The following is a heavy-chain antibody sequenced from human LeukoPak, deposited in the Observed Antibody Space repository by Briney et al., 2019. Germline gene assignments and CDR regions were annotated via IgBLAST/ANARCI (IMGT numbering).Heavy chain of an antibody. CDR2: MNPNSGNT. Sequence: GASVKVSCKASGYTFTSYDINWVRQATGQGLEWMGWMNPNSGNTGYAQKFQGRVTMTRDMSTSTVYMELSSLRSEDTAVYYCARDRVDYYGSGSYTVFDYWGQGTLVTVSS. J-gene: IGHJ4*02. CDR1: GYTFTSYD. V-gene: IGHV1-8*02. CDR3: ARDRVDYYGSGSYTVFDY. D-gene: IGHD3-10*01.